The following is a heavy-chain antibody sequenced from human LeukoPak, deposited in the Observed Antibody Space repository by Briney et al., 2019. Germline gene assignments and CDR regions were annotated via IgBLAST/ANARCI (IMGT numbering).Heavy chain of an antibody. J-gene: IGHJ6*02. D-gene: IGHD5-12*01. CDR3: ARSLRGYSGYAFYYYGMDV. V-gene: IGHV4-34*01. Sequence: SETLSLTCGVYGESFSDYYWSWIRQPPGKGLEWIGEINHSGSTNYNPSLKSRVTISIDTSKKQFSLKLSSVTAAYTAVYYCARSLRGYSGYAFYYYGMDVWGQGTTVTVSS. CDR2: INHSGST. CDR1: GESFSDYY.